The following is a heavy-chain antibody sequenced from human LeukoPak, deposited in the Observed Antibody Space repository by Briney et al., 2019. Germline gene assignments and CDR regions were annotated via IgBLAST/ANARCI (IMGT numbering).Heavy chain of an antibody. CDR2: ISYDGRNK. V-gene: IGHV3-30*18. Sequence: GGSLRVSCAASGFPFSNHGMHWVRQAPGKGLEWVAVISYDGRNKYYADSVKGRFTISRDNSQNTLSLQMNSLRAEDTAVYYCVKDGDDSGWNYFDYWGQGTLVTVSS. J-gene: IGHJ4*02. CDR1: GFPFSNHG. CDR3: VKDGDDSGWNYFDY. D-gene: IGHD6-19*01.